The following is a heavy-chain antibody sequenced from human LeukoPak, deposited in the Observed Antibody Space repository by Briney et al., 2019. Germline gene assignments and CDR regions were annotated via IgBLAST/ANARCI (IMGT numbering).Heavy chain of an antibody. Sequence: SETLSLTCAVYGGSFSGYYWSWIRQPPGKGLEWFGEINHSGSTNYNPSLKSRVTISVDTSKNQFSLKLSSVTAADTAVYYCARVGYSSSWIDYWGQGTLVTVSS. J-gene: IGHJ4*02. V-gene: IGHV4-34*01. CDR1: GGSFSGYY. D-gene: IGHD6-13*01. CDR3: ARVGYSSSWIDY. CDR2: INHSGST.